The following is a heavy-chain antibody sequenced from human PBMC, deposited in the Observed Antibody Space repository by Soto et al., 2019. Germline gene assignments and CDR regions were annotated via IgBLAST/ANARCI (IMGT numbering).Heavy chain of an antibody. Sequence: GGSLRLSCAASGFTFDDYAMYWVRQAPGKGLEWVPGISWNSGSIGYADSVKGRFTISRDNAKNSLYLQMNSLRTEDTALYYCAKGKLRFLEWPLDYWGQGTLVTVSS. CDR1: GFTFDDYA. J-gene: IGHJ4*02. D-gene: IGHD3-3*01. CDR2: ISWNSGSI. V-gene: IGHV3-9*01. CDR3: AKGKLRFLEWPLDY.